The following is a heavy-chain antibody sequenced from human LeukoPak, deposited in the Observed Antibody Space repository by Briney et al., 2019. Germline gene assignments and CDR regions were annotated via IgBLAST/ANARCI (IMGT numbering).Heavy chain of an antibody. CDR1: GGSISSYY. CDR3: AREPQTYYYDSSGYYFDY. Sequence: PSETLSLTCTVSGGSISSYYWSWIRQPAGKGLEWIGRIYTSGSTNYNPSHKSRVTMSVDTSKNQISLKLSSVTAADTAVYYCAREPQTYYYDSSGYYFDYWGQGTLVTVSS. J-gene: IGHJ4*02. D-gene: IGHD3-22*01. CDR2: IYTSGST. V-gene: IGHV4-4*07.